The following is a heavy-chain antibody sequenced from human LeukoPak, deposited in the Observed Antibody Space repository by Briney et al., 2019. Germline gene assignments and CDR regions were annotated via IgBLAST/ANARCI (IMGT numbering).Heavy chain of an antibody. CDR2: ISAYNGNT. Sequence: ASVKVSCKASGYTFTSYGISWVRQAPGQGLEWMGWISAYNGNTNYAQKLQGRVTMTTDTSTSTAYMELRSLRSDDTAVYYCASESGILRGPDYYYGMDVWGQGTTVTVSS. CDR3: ASESGILRGPDYYYGMDV. CDR1: GYTFTSYG. J-gene: IGHJ6*02. D-gene: IGHD1-14*01. V-gene: IGHV1-18*01.